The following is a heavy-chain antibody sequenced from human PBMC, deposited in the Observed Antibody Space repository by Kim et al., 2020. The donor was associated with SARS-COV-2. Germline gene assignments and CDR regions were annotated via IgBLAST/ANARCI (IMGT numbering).Heavy chain of an antibody. V-gene: IGHV3-33*05. CDR2: ISYDGSNK. CDR3: ARPRLRDSSGYYDY. J-gene: IGHJ4*02. Sequence: GGSLRLSCAASGFTFSSYGMHWVRQAPGKGLEWVAVISYDGSNKYYADSVKGRFTISRDNSKNTLYLQMNSLRAEDTAVYYCARPRLRDSSGYYDYWGQGKRVSVSS. D-gene: IGHD3-22*01. CDR1: GFTFSSYG.